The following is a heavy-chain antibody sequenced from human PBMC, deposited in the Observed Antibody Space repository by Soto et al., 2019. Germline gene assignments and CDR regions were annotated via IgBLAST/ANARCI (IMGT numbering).Heavy chain of an antibody. V-gene: IGHV4-59*01. CDR3: ARTLCPSGSCSQFDY. D-gene: IGHD2-15*01. CDR2: IYYSGST. CDR1: GGSISSYY. J-gene: IGHJ4*02. Sequence: ETLSLTCTVSGGSISSYYWSWIRQPPGKGLEWIGYIYYSGSTNYNPSLKSRVTISVDTSKNQFSLKLSSVTAADTAVYYCARTLCPSGSCSQFDYWGQGTLVTVSS.